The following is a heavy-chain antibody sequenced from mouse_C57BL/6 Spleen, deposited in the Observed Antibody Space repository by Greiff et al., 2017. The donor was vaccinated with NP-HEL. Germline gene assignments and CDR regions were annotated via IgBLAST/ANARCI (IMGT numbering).Heavy chain of an antibody. V-gene: IGHV1-47*01. J-gene: IGHJ2*01. CDR2: FHPYNDDT. D-gene: IGHD1-1*01. CDR1: GYTFTTYP. Sequence: QVQLQQSGAELVKPGASVKMSCKASGYTFTTYPIEWMKQNHGKSLEWIGNFHPYNDDTKYNEKFKGKATLTVEKSSSTIYLELSRLTSDDTAVYYCARGYYGSSSYYFDYWGQGTTLTVSS. CDR3: ARGYYGSSSYYFDY.